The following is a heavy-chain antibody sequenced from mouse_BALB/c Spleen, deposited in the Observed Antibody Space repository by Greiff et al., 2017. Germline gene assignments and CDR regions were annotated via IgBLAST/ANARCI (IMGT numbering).Heavy chain of an antibody. CDR3: AYDGYYDYAMDY. V-gene: IGHV3-1*02. CDR1: GYSITSCYS. Sequence: EVQLQESGPDLVKPSQSLSLTCTVTGYSITSCYSWHWIRQFPGNKLEWMGYIHYSGSTNYNPSLKNRISITRDTSKNQFFLQLNSVTTEDTATYYCAYDGYYDYAMDYWGQGTSVTVSS. D-gene: IGHD2-3*01. J-gene: IGHJ4*01. CDR2: IHYSGST.